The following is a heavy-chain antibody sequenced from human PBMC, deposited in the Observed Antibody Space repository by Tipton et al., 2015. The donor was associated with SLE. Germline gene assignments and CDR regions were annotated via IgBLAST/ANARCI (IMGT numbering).Heavy chain of an antibody. CDR3: ARSRRIMITFGGVGYFDY. CDR2: IKQDGSEK. CDR1: GFTFSSYW. V-gene: IGHV3-7*01. Sequence: SLRLSCAASGFTFSSYWMSWVRQAPGKGLEWVANIKQDGSEKYYVDSVKGRFTISRDNAKNSLHLQMNSLRAEDTAVYYCARSRRIMITFGGVGYFDYWGQGTLVTVSS. D-gene: IGHD3-16*01. J-gene: IGHJ4*02.